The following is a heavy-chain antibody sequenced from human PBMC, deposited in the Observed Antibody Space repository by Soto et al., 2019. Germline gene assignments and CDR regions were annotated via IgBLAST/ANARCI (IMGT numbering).Heavy chain of an antibody. CDR3: ARDQSYSSSWEDYYYYGMDV. D-gene: IGHD6-13*01. CDR2: IYYSGST. J-gene: IGHJ6*02. Sequence: QVQLQESGPGLVKPSETLSLTCTVSGGSISSYYWSWIRQPPGKGLEWIGYIYYSGSTNYNPSLKSRVTISVDTSKNQFSLKLSSVTAADTAVYYCARDQSYSSSWEDYYYYGMDVWGQGTTVTVSS. V-gene: IGHV4-59*01. CDR1: GGSISSYY.